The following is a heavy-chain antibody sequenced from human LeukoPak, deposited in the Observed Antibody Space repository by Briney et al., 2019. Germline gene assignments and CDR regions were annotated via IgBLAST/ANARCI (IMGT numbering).Heavy chain of an antibody. CDR1: GGSVSSGSYY. D-gene: IGHD6-19*01. Sequence: PSETLSPTCTVSGGSVSSGSYYWSWIRQPPGKGLEWIGYIYYSGSTNYNPSLKSRVTISVDTSKNQFSLKLSSVTAADTAVYYCAREHSSGWNFDYWGQGTLVTVSS. CDR2: IYYSGST. J-gene: IGHJ4*02. CDR3: AREHSSGWNFDY. V-gene: IGHV4-61*01.